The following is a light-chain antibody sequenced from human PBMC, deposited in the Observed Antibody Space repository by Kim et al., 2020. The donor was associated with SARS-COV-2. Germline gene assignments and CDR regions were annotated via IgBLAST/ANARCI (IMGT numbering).Light chain of an antibody. CDR2: HAS. CDR3: QQYGSSPLT. Sequence: EIVLTQSPGTLSLSPGERATLSCRASQSVSSSYLAWYQQKPGQAPRLLIYHASSRATGIPDRFSGSGSGTDFTLTISRLEPEDFAVYYCQQYGSSPLTFGGGTKVEI. CDR1: QSVSSSY. J-gene: IGKJ4*01. V-gene: IGKV3-20*01.